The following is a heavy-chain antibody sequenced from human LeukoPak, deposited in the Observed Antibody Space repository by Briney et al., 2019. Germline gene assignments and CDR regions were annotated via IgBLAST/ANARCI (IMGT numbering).Heavy chain of an antibody. D-gene: IGHD3-3*01. J-gene: IGHJ6*03. Sequence: ASVKVSCKASGYTFTGYYMHWVRQAPGQGLEWMGWINPNSGGTNYAQKFQGRVTMTRDTSISTAYMELSRLRSDDTAVYYCARGGDFWSGYLNYYYYYMDVWGKGTTVTVSS. V-gene: IGHV1-2*02. CDR3: ARGGDFWSGYLNYYYYYMDV. CDR2: INPNSGGT. CDR1: GYTFTGYY.